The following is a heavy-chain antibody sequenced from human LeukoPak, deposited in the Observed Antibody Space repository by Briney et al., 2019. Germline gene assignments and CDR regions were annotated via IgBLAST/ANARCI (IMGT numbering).Heavy chain of an antibody. V-gene: IGHV3-23*01. CDR3: ARQLGYCSDGNCYFDY. D-gene: IGHD2-15*01. CDR1: GFTFSSYA. Sequence: SAGSLTLSRAASGFTFSSYAMSWVRQAPGKGLEWVAAISTSGSITYYADSVKGRFTISRDNSKNTLSLQMNSLRAEDTAVYYCARQLGYCSDGNCYFDYWGQGTQVTVSS. CDR2: ISTSGSIT. J-gene: IGHJ4*02.